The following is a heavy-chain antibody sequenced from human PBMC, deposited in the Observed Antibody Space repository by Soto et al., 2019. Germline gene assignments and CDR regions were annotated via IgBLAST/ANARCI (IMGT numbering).Heavy chain of an antibody. D-gene: IGHD3-3*01. CDR1: GGSFSGYY. CDR2: INHSEST. CDR3: AGVPPYYDFWSGYDYYYYYGMDV. Sequence: SETLSLTCAVYGGSFSGYYWSWIRQPPGKGLEWIGEINHSESTNYNPSLKSRVTISVDTSKNQFSLKLSSVTAADTAVYYCAGVPPYYDFWSGYDYYYYYGMDVWGQGTTVTVSS. V-gene: IGHV4-34*01. J-gene: IGHJ6*02.